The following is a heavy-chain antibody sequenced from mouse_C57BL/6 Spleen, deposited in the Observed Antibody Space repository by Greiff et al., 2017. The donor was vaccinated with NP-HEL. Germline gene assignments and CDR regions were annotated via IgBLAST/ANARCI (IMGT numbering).Heavy chain of an antibody. J-gene: IGHJ3*01. CDR2: IWGVGST. CDR1: GFSLTSYG. Sequence: QVQLQQSGPGLVAPSQSLSITCTVSGFSLTSYGVDWVRQSPGKGLEWLGVIWGVGSTNYNSALKSRLSISKDNSKSQVFLKMNSLQTDDTAMYYCASQIYDGYSPFAYWGQGTLVTVSA. V-gene: IGHV2-6*01. D-gene: IGHD2-3*01. CDR3: ASQIYDGYSPFAY.